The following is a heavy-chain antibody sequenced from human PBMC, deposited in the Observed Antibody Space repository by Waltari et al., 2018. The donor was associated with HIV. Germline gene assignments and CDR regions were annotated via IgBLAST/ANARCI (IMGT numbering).Heavy chain of an antibody. CDR2: VYYGGTN. V-gene: IGHV4-39*02. Sequence: QLPLQESGPGLVKPWDPLSLTCTVSDDSFTSSSYFWGWIRQPPGKGLEWIGSVYYGGTNYYNPSLKSRATVSADTSRRQFSLRLSAVTAEDTAIYYCARGSGSTYGDSFDMWGQGTRVIVSS. CDR3: ARGSGSTYGDSFDM. D-gene: IGHD1-26*01. CDR1: DDSFTSSSYF. J-gene: IGHJ3*02.